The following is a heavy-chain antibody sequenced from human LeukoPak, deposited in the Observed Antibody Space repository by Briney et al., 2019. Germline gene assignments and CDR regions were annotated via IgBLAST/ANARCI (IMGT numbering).Heavy chain of an antibody. CDR1: GGSISSYY. V-gene: IGHV4-59*01. J-gene: IGHJ4*02. CDR2: IYYSGST. Sequence: SETLSLTCTVSGGSISSYYWSWIRQPPGKGLEGIGYIYYSGSTNYNPSLKSRVTISVDTSKNQFSLKLSSVTAADTAVYYCARDSQVAGTDYWGQGTLVTVSS. D-gene: IGHD6-19*01. CDR3: ARDSQVAGTDY.